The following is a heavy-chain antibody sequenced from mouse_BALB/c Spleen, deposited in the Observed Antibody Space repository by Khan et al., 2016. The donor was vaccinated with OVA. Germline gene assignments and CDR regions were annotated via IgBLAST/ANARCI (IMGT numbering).Heavy chain of an antibody. CDR3: ARAYYGYDGYYAMDY. V-gene: IGHV2-6-4*01. CDR1: GFSLSRYN. J-gene: IGHJ4*01. Sequence: VQLQESGPGLVAPSQRLSITCTVSGFSLSRYNIHWIRQPPGKGLEWLGMIWGGGGTDYYSTLISRLTNTKDNSKSQFFLKMNSLQADDTARYYCARAYYGYDGYYAMDYWGQGTSVTVSS. D-gene: IGHD2-14*01. CDR2: IWGGGGT.